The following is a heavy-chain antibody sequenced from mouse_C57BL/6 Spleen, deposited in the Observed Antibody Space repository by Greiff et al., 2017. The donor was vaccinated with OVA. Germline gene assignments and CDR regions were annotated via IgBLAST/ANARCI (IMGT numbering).Heavy chain of an antibody. J-gene: IGHJ3*01. CDR2: IYPSDSET. CDR3: ARKGSSPFAY. CDR1: GYTFTSYW. D-gene: IGHD1-1*01. Sequence: VQLQQPGAELVRPGSSVKLSCKASGYTFTSYWMDWVKQRPGQGLEWIGNIYPSDSETHYNQKFTDKATLTVDKASSTAYMQLSSLTSEDSAVYYCARKGSSPFAYWGQGTLVTVSA. V-gene: IGHV1-61*01.